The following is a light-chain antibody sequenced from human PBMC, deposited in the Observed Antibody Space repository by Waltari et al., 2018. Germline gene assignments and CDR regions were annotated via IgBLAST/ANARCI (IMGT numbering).Light chain of an antibody. CDR2: DVT. J-gene: IGLJ1*01. CDR1: SSDVCGSYF. Sequence: QSALTQPASVSGSPGQSITISCTGNSSDVCGSYFPSWYQQHPGKVPKLIIYDVTNRPSGVSNRFSGSKSGNTASLTISGLQAEDEADYYCSSYTTSSTYVFGTGTKVTVL. CDR3: SSYTTSSTYV. V-gene: IGLV2-14*03.